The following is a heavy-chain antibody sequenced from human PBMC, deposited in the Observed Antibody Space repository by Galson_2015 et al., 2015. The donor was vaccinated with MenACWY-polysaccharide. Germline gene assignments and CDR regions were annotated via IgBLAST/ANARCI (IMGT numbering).Heavy chain of an antibody. CDR1: GYSFTSYW. V-gene: IGHV5-51*03. Sequence: QSGAEVKKPGESLKISCKGSGYSFTSYWIGWVRQMPGKGLEWMGIIYPGDSDTRYSPSFQGQVTISADKSISTAYLQWSSLKTSDTAMYYCAASDIPHCSSTSCYSGTFDLWGRGTLVTVSS. CDR3: AASDIPHCSSTSCYSGTFDL. D-gene: IGHD2-2*02. CDR2: IYPGDSDT. J-gene: IGHJ2*01.